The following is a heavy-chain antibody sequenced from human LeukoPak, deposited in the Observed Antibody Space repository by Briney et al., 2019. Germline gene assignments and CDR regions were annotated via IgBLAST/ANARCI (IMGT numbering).Heavy chain of an antibody. Sequence: GESLKISCKGSGYNFTNSWIGWVRQMPGKGLEWMGLIYPADSDTTYSPSFQGQVTISADKSISTAYLQWSSLKASDTAMYYCARLGGSGSVDYWGQGTLVTVSS. CDR3: ARLGGSGSVDY. D-gene: IGHD3-10*01. V-gene: IGHV5-51*01. J-gene: IGHJ4*02. CDR2: IYPADSDT. CDR1: GYNFTNSW.